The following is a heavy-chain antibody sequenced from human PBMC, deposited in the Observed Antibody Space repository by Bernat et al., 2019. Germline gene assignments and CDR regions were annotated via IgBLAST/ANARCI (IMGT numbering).Heavy chain of an antibody. CDR3: AKDQATYYDYIWGSSTDAFDI. Sequence: VQLLESGGGLVQPGGSLRLSCAASGFTFSSYAMSWVRQAPGKGLEWVSAISGSGGSTYYADSVKGRFTISRDNSKNTLYLQMNSLRAEDTAVYYCAKDQATYYDYIWGSSTDAFDIWGQGTMVTVSS. J-gene: IGHJ3*02. V-gene: IGHV3-23*01. D-gene: IGHD3-16*01. CDR1: GFTFSSYA. CDR2: ISGSGGST.